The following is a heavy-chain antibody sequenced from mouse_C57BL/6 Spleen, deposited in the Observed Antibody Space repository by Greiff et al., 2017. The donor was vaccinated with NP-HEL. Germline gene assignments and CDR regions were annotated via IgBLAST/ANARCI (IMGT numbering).Heavy chain of an antibody. J-gene: IGHJ4*01. CDR2: INPGSGGT. D-gene: IGHD2-4*01. CDR1: GYAFTNYL. V-gene: IGHV1-54*01. Sequence: QVQLHQSGAELVRPGTSVKVSCKASGYAFTNYLIEWVKQRPGQGLEWIGVINPGSGGTNYNEKFKGKATLTADKSSSTAYMQLSSLTSEDSAVYFCARWGLRRDYYAMDYWGQGTSVTVSS. CDR3: ARWGLRRDYYAMDY.